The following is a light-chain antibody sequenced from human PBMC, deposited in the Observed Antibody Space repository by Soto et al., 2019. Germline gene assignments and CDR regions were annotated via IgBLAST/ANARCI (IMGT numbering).Light chain of an antibody. V-gene: IGLV2-14*01. Sequence: QSALTQPASVSGSPGQSITISYTGTSSDVGGYNYVSWYQQHPGKAPKVMIYDVNNRPSGVSNRFSGSKSGNTASLTISGLQAEDEADYYCSSYTSSSTPLYVFGTGTKVTVL. CDR3: SSYTSSSTPLYV. J-gene: IGLJ1*01. CDR1: SSDVGGYNY. CDR2: DVN.